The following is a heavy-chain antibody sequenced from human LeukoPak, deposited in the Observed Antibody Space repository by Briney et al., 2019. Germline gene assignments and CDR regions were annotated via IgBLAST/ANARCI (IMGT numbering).Heavy chain of an antibody. D-gene: IGHD5-18*01. V-gene: IGHV1-2*02. CDR3: ARDLYSYGSRIQDY. CDR1: VYTFTGYY. J-gene: IGHJ4*02. CDR2: INPNSGGT. Sequence: GASVKVSCKASVYTFTGYYMHWVRQAPGQGLEWMGWINPNSGGTNYAQKFQGRVTMTRDTSISTAYMELSRLRSDDTAVYYCARDLYSYGSRIQDYWGQGTLVTVSS.